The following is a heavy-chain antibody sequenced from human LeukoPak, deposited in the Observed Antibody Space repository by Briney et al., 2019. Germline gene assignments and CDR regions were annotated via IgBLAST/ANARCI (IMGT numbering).Heavy chain of an antibody. Sequence: SGGSLRLSCAASGFTFTNNAMSWVRQAPGKGLEWVSTISGSGGSTYYADSVKGRFTISRDNFKNALYLQMNSLRAEDTAVYYCATGGFRYFGYWGQGTLVTVSS. CDR2: ISGSGGST. V-gene: IGHV3-23*01. J-gene: IGHJ4*02. CDR3: ATGGFRYFGY. D-gene: IGHD3-9*01. CDR1: GFTFTNNA.